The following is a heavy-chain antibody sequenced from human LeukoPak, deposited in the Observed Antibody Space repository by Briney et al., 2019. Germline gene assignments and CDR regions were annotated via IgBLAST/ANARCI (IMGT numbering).Heavy chain of an antibody. CDR3: ARDLYSGSSNDAFDI. J-gene: IGHJ3*02. Sequence: GASVKVSCKASGGTFSSYAISWVRQAPGQGLEWMGGIIPIFGTANYAQKFQGRVTITADESTSTAYMELSSLRSEDTAVYYCARDLYSGSSNDAFDIWGQGTMVTVSS. V-gene: IGHV1-69*13. D-gene: IGHD1-26*01. CDR2: IIPIFGTA. CDR1: GGTFSSYA.